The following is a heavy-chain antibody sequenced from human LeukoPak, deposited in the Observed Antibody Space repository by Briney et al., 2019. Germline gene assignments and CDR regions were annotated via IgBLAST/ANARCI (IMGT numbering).Heavy chain of an antibody. Sequence: PSQTLSLTSSVSGGSISSAEYYWTWIRQPPGNGLEWIRYIVHSGGTYSNPSLKSRLSMSVDTSKTQFPLKLSSVAAADAALYYCVSGSASNWFDPWGQGTLVTVSS. CDR3: VSGSASNWFDP. CDR2: IVHSGGT. CDR1: GGSISSAEYY. V-gene: IGHV4-30-4*08. J-gene: IGHJ5*02.